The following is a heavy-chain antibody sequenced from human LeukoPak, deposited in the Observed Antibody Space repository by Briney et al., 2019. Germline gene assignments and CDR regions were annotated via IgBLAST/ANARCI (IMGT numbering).Heavy chain of an antibody. V-gene: IGHV3-15*01. CDR2: IKSKTDGGTT. J-gene: IGHJ4*02. D-gene: IGHD5-18*01. Sequence: GGSLRLSCAASGFTFSSYSMNWVRQAPGKGLEWVGRIKSKTDGGTTDYAAPVKGRFTISRDDSKNTLYLQMNSLKTEDTAVYYCTTDGRDTAMALPFDYWGQGTLVTVSS. CDR3: TTDGRDTAMALPFDY. CDR1: GFTFSSYS.